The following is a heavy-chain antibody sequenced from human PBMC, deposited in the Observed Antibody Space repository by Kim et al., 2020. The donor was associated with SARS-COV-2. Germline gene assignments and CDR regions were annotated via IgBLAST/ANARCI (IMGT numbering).Heavy chain of an antibody. V-gene: IGHV3-7*03. CDR2: EI. CDR3: SRESATTGY. D-gene: IGHD5-12*01. Sequence: EIYYGDSVKGRFTDTRDNAKNSLYLQMTSLRAEDTAVDYCSRESATTGYWGQGTLVTVSS. J-gene: IGHJ4*02.